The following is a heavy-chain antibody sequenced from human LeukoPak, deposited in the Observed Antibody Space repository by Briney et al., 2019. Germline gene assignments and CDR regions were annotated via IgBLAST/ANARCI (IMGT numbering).Heavy chain of an antibody. Sequence: SETLSLTCTVSGGSIGRYYWSWIRQPPGKGLEWIAYLDYSGSTIYNPALKSRVTISVDTSKSQFSLRLSSLTAADTAVYYCARHGSSYSFDYWGQGTLVTVSS. CDR1: GGSIGRYY. D-gene: IGHD3-10*01. CDR2: LDYSGST. J-gene: IGHJ4*02. CDR3: ARHGSSYSFDY. V-gene: IGHV4-59*08.